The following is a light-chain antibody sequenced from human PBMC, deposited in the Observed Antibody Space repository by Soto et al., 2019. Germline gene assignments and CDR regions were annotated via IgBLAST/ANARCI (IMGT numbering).Light chain of an antibody. V-gene: IGKV1-5*03. CDR3: QQYNCYWT. CDR1: QSISDS. CDR2: EAS. Sequence: DIQMTQSPSTLSASVGDRVTITCRASQSISDSLAWYQQKPGKAPKLLIYEASSLKSGVPSRFSGSRSGTEYILTISSLQPDDFATYYCQQYNCYWTFGQGTKVEIK. J-gene: IGKJ1*01.